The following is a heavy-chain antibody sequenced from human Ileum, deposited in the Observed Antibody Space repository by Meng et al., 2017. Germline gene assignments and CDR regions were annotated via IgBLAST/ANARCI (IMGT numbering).Heavy chain of an antibody. CDR1: GYTFTSYA. CDR3: ARDLVRLAIYCGGDCFVDY. Sequence: ASVKVSCKASGYTFTSYAMNWVRQAPGQGLEWMGWINTNIGNPTYAQGFTGRFVFSLDTSVITAYLQISSLKAEDTAVYYCARDLVRLAIYCGGDCFVDYWGQGTLVTVSS. CDR2: INTNIGNP. J-gene: IGHJ4*02. D-gene: IGHD2-21*02. V-gene: IGHV7-4-1*02.